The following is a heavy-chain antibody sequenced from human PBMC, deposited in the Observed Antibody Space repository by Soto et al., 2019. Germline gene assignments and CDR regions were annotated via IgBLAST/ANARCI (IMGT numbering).Heavy chain of an antibody. CDR3: ARGFMVTTGITQSNDY. J-gene: IGHJ4*02. CDR1: GGSISSGGYY. V-gene: IGHV4-31*03. CDR2: IYCSGST. D-gene: IGHD4-17*01. Sequence: SETLSLTCTLSGGSISSGGYYWSWIRQHPGKGLEWIGYIYCSGSTCYNAFLKIRVMIAVDTSKKQLSLKMRSVTAEDKEVYYCARGFMVTTGITQSNDYWCEGMLVSVS.